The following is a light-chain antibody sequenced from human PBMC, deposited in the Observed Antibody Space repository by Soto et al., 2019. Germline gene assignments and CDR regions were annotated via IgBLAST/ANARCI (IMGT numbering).Light chain of an antibody. CDR2: DVS. J-gene: IGLJ1*01. Sequence: QSALTQPASVSGSPGQSITISCTGTSSDVGGYNYVSWYQHHPGKVPQLMIYDVSNRPSGVSNRFSGSKSGNTASLTISGLQAEEEADYDCYSYTSSNTYVFGSGSKVSVL. CDR3: YSYTSSNTYV. V-gene: IGLV2-14*03. CDR1: SSDVGGYNY.